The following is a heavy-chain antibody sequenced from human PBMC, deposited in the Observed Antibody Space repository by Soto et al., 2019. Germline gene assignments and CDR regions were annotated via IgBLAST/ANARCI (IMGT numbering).Heavy chain of an antibody. CDR3: SRQASDFWSGKPQYYMDV. Sequence: EVQLVESGGGLVQPGGSLKLSCAASGFTFSGSAMHWFRQASGKGLEWVGRIRSKGNNYATSYGASLKGRFTISRDDSKNTAYLQMNGLNTEDTAVYYCSRQASDFWSGKPQYYMDVWGKGTTVTVSS. CDR1: GFTFSGSA. CDR2: IRSKGNNYAT. V-gene: IGHV3-73*01. D-gene: IGHD3-3*01. J-gene: IGHJ6*03.